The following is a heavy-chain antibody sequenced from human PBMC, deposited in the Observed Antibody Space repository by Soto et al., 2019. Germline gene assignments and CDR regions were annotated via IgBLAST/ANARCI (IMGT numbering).Heavy chain of an antibody. V-gene: IGHV3-23*01. J-gene: IGHJ6*03. CDR2: ISGSGGST. Sequence: EVQLLESGGGLVQPGGSLRLSCAASGFTFSSYAMSWVRQAPGKGLEWVSAISGSGGSTYYADSVKGRFTISRDNSKNTLYLQMNSLRAEDTAVYYCAKDPSFATPAGKAAAGTRNYYYYMDVWGKGTTVTVSS. CDR1: GFTFSSYA. D-gene: IGHD6-13*01. CDR3: AKDPSFATPAGKAAAGTRNYYYYMDV.